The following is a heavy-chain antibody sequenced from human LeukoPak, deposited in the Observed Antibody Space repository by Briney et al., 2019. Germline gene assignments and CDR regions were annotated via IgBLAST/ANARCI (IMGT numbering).Heavy chain of an antibody. D-gene: IGHD3-10*01. Sequence: SGGSLRLSCAASGFTFSSYAMSWVRQAPGKGLEWVSAISGSGGSTYYADSVKGRFTISRDNSKNTLYLQMNSLRAEDTAVYYCAKIGGTYYYGSGSSQFDYWGQGTLVTVSS. CDR2: ISGSGGST. CDR1: GFTFSSYA. CDR3: AKIGGTYYYGSGSSQFDY. J-gene: IGHJ4*02. V-gene: IGHV3-23*01.